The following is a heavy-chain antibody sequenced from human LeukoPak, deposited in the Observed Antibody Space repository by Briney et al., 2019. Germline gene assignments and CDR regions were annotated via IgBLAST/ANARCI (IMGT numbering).Heavy chain of an antibody. CDR1: GCTFSSYA. V-gene: IGHV1-69*04. D-gene: IGHD5-12*01. Sequence: SVTVSCQASGCTFSSYAISWLRQAPAQGREWMGRIIPILGIANYEQKLQGRVTITADKSTSKAYMELSSLSSEDTAVYYCARRLYSGYDWGSIEDWGQGTLVTVSS. CDR2: IIPILGIA. CDR3: ARRLYSGYDWGSIED. J-gene: IGHJ4*02.